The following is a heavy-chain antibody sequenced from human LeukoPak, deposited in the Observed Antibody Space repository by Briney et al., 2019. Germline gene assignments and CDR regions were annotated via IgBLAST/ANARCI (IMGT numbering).Heavy chain of an antibody. D-gene: IGHD3-22*01. V-gene: IGHV3-7*01. Sequence: GGSLRLSCAASGFTFSTYGMSWVRQAPGKGVEWVANIKQEGSEKYYVDSVKGRFTISRDNAKNSLYLQMNSLRAEDTAVYYCARDLYRIVVVPHYFDYGGQGTLVTVSS. CDR2: IKQEGSEK. CDR3: ARDLYRIVVVPHYFDY. CDR1: GFTFSTYG. J-gene: IGHJ4*02.